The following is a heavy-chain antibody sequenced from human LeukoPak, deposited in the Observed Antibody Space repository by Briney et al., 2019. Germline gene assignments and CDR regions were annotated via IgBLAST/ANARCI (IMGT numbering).Heavy chain of an antibody. J-gene: IGHJ5*02. CDR2: IYYSGST. CDR3: ARGGIAAADNWFDP. Sequence: SETLSLTCTVSGGSISSYYWSWIWQPPGKGLEWIGYIYYSGSTNYNPSLKSRVTISVDTSKNQFSLKLSSVTAADTAVYYCARGGIAAADNWFDPWGQGTLVTVSS. CDR1: GGSISSYY. V-gene: IGHV4-59*01. D-gene: IGHD6-13*01.